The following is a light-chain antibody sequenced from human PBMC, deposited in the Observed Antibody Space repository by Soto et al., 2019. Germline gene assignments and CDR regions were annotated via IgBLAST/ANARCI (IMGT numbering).Light chain of an antibody. CDR1: QSVSSY. Sequence: EIVLTQSPATLSLSPGERATLSCRASQSVSSYLAWYQQKPGQAPRLLIYDASNRATGIPSRFSGSGSGTDFTLTISSLESEDFAVYYCQQRSNWPPWYTFGQGTKLDIK. V-gene: IGKV3-11*01. J-gene: IGKJ2*01. CDR2: DAS. CDR3: QQRSNWPPWYT.